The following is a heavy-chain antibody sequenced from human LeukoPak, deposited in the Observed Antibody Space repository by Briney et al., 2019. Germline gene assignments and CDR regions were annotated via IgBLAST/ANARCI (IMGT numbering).Heavy chain of an antibody. J-gene: IGHJ4*02. D-gene: IGHD3-16*02. Sequence: GASVKVSCKASGGTFRSYAISWVRQAPGQGLEWMGGIIPIFGTANYAQKFQGRVTITADESTSTAYMELSSLRSEDTAVYSCARATYDYVWGSYRKGFDYWGQGTLVTVSS. CDR2: IIPIFGTA. V-gene: IGHV1-69*13. CDR3: ARATYDYVWGSYRKGFDY. CDR1: GGTFRSYA.